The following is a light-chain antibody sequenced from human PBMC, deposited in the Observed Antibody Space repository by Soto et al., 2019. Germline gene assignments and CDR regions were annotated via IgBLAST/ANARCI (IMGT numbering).Light chain of an antibody. CDR2: KAS. J-gene: IGKJ1*01. V-gene: IGKV1-5*03. CDR3: KQYNSYPWT. Sequence: DIQLTQSPSTLSASVGDRVTITCRASQSISSWLAWYQQKPGKAPKLLIYKASSLESGVPSRFSGSGSGTEFTLTISSLQPDHFATYYCKQYNSYPWTFGQGTKVEIK. CDR1: QSISSW.